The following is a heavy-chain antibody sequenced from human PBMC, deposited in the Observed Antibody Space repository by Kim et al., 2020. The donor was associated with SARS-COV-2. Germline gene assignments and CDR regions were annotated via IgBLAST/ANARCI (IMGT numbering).Heavy chain of an antibody. D-gene: IGHD5-12*01. Sequence: GGSLRLSCAASGFTFSSYAMSWVRQAPGKGLEWVSVIHGSGDSRTSYEASLKGRFSISRDNSKNTLYLQRNTLSAEDAAVYYCARHSGTHSGIWYDHWGQGTLVTVSS. CDR3: ARHSGTHSGIWYDH. J-gene: IGHJ4*02. CDR1: GFTFSSYA. CDR2: IHGSGDSRT. V-gene: IGHV3-23*03.